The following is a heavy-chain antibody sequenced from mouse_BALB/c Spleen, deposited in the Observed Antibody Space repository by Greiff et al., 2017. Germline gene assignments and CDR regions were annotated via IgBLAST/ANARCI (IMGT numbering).Heavy chain of an antibody. Sequence: VHVKQSGPELVKPGASVKMSCKASGYTFTSYVMHWVKQKPGQGLEWIGYINPYNDGTKYNEKFKGKATLTSDKSSSTAYMELSSLTSEDSAVYYCASLAASYYFDYWGQGTTLTVSS. V-gene: IGHV1-14*01. CDR3: ASLAASYYFDY. CDR2: INPYNDGT. CDR1: GYTFTSYV. J-gene: IGHJ2*01.